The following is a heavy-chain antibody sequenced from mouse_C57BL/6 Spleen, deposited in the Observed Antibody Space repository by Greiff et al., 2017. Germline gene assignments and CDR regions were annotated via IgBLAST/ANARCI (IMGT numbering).Heavy chain of an antibody. CDR1: GFTFSSYG. CDR3: ARHLGRGEYFDY. CDR2: ISSGGSYT. J-gene: IGHJ2*01. Sequence: DVHLVESGGDLVKPGGSLKLSCAASGFTFSSYGMSWVRQTPDKRLAWVATISSGGSYTYYPDSVKGRFTISRDNAKNPLYLQMSSLKSEDTSMYYCARHLGRGEYFDYWGPGTTLTVSS. V-gene: IGHV5-6*01.